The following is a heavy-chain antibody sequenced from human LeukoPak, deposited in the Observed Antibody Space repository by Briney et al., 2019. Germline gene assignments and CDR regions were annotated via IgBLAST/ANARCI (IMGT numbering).Heavy chain of an antibody. Sequence: SETLSLTCTVSGGSISSYYWSWIRQPPGKGLEWIGYIYYSGSTNYNPSLKRRDTISVDTSKNQFSLKLSSVTAADTAVYYCARDSFWGHAFDIWGQGTMVTVSS. J-gene: IGHJ3*02. V-gene: IGHV4-59*01. CDR1: GGSISSYY. D-gene: IGHD7-27*01. CDR3: ARDSFWGHAFDI. CDR2: IYYSGST.